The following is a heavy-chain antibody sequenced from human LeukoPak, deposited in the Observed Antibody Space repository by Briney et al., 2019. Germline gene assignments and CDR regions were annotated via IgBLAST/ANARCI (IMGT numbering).Heavy chain of an antibody. CDR1: GFTFSSYS. Sequence: GGSLRLSCAASGFTFSSYSMNWVRQAPGKGLEWVANVNQGGTEKFYVDSVKGRFTISRDNAENSLYLQMNSLRAEDTAVYYCARDLYRIVVVPHYFDYWGQGTLVTVSS. CDR3: ARDLYRIVVVPHYFDY. J-gene: IGHJ4*02. D-gene: IGHD3-22*01. CDR2: VNQGGTEK. V-gene: IGHV3-7*01.